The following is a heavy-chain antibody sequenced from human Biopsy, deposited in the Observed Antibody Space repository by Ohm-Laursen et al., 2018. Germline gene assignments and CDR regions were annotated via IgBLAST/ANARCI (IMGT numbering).Heavy chain of an antibody. V-gene: IGHV4-39*01. Sequence: SETLSLTCAVSGVSISSSASYWGWFRQSPGMGLVWIGNIYYTGNTYYNPSLDSRLTISGDTSKNHFSLKLSSVTAADTAVYYCAKQGIRGYYEYWGQGSLVTVSS. CDR3: AKQGIRGYYEY. CDR1: GVSISSSASY. D-gene: IGHD3-22*01. J-gene: IGHJ4*02. CDR2: IYYTGNT.